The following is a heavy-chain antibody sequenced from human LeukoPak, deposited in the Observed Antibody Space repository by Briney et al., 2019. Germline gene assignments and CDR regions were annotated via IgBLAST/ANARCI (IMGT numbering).Heavy chain of an antibody. D-gene: IGHD3-10*01. Sequence: ASVKVSCKASGYTFTSYGISWVRQAPGQGLEWMGWISAYNGNTNYAQKLQGSVTMTTDTSTSTAYMELRSLRSDDTAVYYCARDYYYGSGSPHYYYYGIDVWGQGTTVTVSS. CDR3: ARDYYYGSGSPHYYYYGIDV. CDR2: ISAYNGNT. V-gene: IGHV1-18*01. J-gene: IGHJ6*02. CDR1: GYTFTSYG.